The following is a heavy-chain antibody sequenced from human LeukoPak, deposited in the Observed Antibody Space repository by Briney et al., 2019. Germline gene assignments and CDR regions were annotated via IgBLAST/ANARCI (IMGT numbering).Heavy chain of an antibody. D-gene: IGHD2-2*01. CDR3: ARARCSSTSCYWGFMSWFDP. CDR2: IYYSGST. Sequence: SETLSLTCTVSGGSISSYYWSWIRQPPGKGLEWIGYIYYSGSTDYNPSLKSRVTISVDTSKNQFSLKLSSVTAADTAVYYCARARCSSTSCYWGFMSWFDPWGQGTLVTVSS. CDR1: GGSISSYY. V-gene: IGHV4-59*01. J-gene: IGHJ5*02.